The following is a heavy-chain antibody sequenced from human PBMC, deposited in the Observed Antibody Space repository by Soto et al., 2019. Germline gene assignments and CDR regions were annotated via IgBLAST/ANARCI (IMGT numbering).Heavy chain of an antibody. J-gene: IGHJ4*02. CDR2: ISYDGSNK. D-gene: IGHD3-22*01. CDR1: GFTFSSYG. Sequence: QVQLLESGGSVVQPGRSLRLSCAASGFTFSSYGMHWVRQAPGKGLEWVAVISYDGSNKYYADSVKGRFTISRDNSKNTLYLQMNSLRAEDTAVYYCAKYKTYYDDSSRYSTYLDYWGQGTLVTVSS. CDR3: AKYKTYYDDSSRYSTYLDY. V-gene: IGHV3-30*18.